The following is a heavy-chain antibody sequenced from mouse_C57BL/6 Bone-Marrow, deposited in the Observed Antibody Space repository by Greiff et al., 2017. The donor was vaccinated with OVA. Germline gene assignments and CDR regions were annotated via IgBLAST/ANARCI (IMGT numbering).Heavy chain of an antibody. Sequence: QVQLQQSGAELVKPGASVKLSCKASGYTFTSYWLQWVKQRPGQGLEWIGEIDPSDSHTNYNQKFKGKATLTVDTSSSTAYMQLSSLTSEDSAVYYCARGDYDAFDDWGQGTTLTVSS. CDR2: IDPSDSHT. V-gene: IGHV1-50*01. CDR1: GYTFTSYW. D-gene: IGHD2-4*01. J-gene: IGHJ2*01. CDR3: ARGDYDAFDD.